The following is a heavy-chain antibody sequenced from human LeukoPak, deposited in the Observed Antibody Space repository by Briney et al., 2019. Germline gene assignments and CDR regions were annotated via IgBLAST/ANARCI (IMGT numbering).Heavy chain of an antibody. V-gene: IGHV3-23*01. D-gene: IGHD3-16*02. CDR3: AKVPSYTVFSYYGMDV. J-gene: IGHJ6*02. CDR1: GFTISSDA. Sequence: GGSLRLSCAGSGFTISSDALSWVRQAPGKGLEWVSGITASGGSTYYTDSVKGRFTISRDNSKNTLYLQMNSLRVEDTALYFCAKVPSYTVFSYYGMDVWGQGTTVTVSS. CDR2: ITASGGST.